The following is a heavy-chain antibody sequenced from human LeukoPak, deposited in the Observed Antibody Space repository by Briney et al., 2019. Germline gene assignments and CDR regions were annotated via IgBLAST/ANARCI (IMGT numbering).Heavy chain of an antibody. D-gene: IGHD3-10*01. V-gene: IGHV4-61*03. CDR3: ARGDPAGLFDS. J-gene: IGHJ4*02. CDR2: IYSSGTT. Sequence: SETLSLTCTVSGGSISSGGYYWSWIRQPPGKGLEWIGYIYSSGTTNSNPSLESRVTVSVDTSKKYCSLKLTSVTAADTAVYFCARGDPAGLFDSWGQGHLVTVSS. CDR1: GGSISSGGYY.